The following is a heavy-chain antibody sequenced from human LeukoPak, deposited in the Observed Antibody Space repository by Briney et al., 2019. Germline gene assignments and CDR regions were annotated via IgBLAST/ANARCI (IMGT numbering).Heavy chain of an antibody. D-gene: IGHD5-24*01. CDR2: IYHSGST. CDR3: ARDVRMATMRIRGIDY. J-gene: IGHJ4*02. V-gene: IGHV4-38-2*02. CDR1: GYSISSGYY. Sequence: SETLSLTCTVSGYSISSGYYWGWIRPPPGKGLEWIGSIYHSGSTYYNPSLKRRVTISVDTSKNQFSLKLSSVTAADTAVYYCARDVRMATMRIRGIDYGGQGTLVTVSS.